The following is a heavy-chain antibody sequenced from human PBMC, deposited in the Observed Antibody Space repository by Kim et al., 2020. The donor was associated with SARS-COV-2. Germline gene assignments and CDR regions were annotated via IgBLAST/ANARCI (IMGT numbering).Heavy chain of an antibody. CDR3: ARGSGTTVVTPPADY. D-gene: IGHD4-17*01. CDR1: GYTFTSYG. V-gene: IGHV1-18*01. Sequence: ASVKVSCKASGYTFTSYGISWVRQAPGQGLEWMGWISAYNGNTNYAQKLQGRVTMTTDTSTSTAYMELRSLRSDDTAVYYCARGSGTTVVTPPADYWGQGTLVTVSS. J-gene: IGHJ4*02. CDR2: ISAYNGNT.